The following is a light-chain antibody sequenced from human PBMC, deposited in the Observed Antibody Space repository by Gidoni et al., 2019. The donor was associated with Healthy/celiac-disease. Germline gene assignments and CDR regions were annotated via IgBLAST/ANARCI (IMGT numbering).Light chain of an antibody. J-gene: IGKJ2*01. V-gene: IGKV3-20*01. CDR3: QQYGSSPPYT. CDR2: GAS. Sequence: ENVLTQSPGTLSLSPGERATLSCRASQSLSSSYLAWYQQKPGQAPRLLIYGASSRATGIPDRFSGSGSGTDFTLTISRLEPEDFAVYYCQQYGSSPPYTCGQGTKLEIK. CDR1: QSLSSSY.